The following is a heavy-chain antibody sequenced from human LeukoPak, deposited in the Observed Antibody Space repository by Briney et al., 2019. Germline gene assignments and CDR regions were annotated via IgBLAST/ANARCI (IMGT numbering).Heavy chain of an antibody. J-gene: IGHJ4*02. Sequence: SGGSLRLSCAASGFIFSSYAMHWVRQAPGKGLEYVSVISSNGGSTNYADSVRGRFTTSRDNSKNTLYLQMGSLRVEDMAVYYCARGIKDYVWGSPDYWGQGILVTVSS. CDR3: ARGIKDYVWGSPDY. V-gene: IGHV3-64*02. CDR1: GFIFSSYA. D-gene: IGHD3-16*01. CDR2: ISSNGGST.